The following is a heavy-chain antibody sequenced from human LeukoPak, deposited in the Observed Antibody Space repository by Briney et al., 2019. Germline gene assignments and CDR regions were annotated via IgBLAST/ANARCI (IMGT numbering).Heavy chain of an antibody. CDR1: GDSISSHYC. Sequence: SGTLSLTCSVSGDSISSHYCWGWIRQPPGKGLEWIGYIHYRGNTYYNPSLKSRVTMSLDMSKNQLSLKLSSVTAADTAVYYCARAFDSSGYYAHDALDIWGQGTMDTVSS. CDR3: ARAFDSSGYYAHDALDI. V-gene: IGHV4-30-4*08. D-gene: IGHD3-22*01. J-gene: IGHJ3*02. CDR2: IHYRGNT.